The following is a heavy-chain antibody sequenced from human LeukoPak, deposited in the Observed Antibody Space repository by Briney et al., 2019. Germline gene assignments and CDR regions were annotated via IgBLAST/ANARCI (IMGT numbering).Heavy chain of an antibody. CDR3: ARELITGTTVIDY. J-gene: IGHJ4*02. D-gene: IGHD1-20*01. CDR2: ISSSSSTI. CDR1: GFTFSSYS. V-gene: IGHV3-48*01. Sequence: GGSLRLFCAASGFTFSSYSMNWVRQAPGKGLEWVSYISSSSSTIYYADSVKGRFTISRDKAKNSLYLQMNSLRAEDTAVYYCARELITGTTVIDYWGQGTLVTVSS.